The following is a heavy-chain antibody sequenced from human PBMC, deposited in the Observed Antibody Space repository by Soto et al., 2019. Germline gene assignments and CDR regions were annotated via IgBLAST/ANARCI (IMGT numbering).Heavy chain of an antibody. CDR1: GFTFSNYW. CDR3: AREKRASGYFDY. J-gene: IGHJ4*02. V-gene: IGHV3-7*01. Sequence: GGSLRLSCEASGFTFSNYWMSWVRQAPGKGLEWVANINQNGSEKYFVGSVNGRFTISRDNAKNSLFLQVNSLRAEDTAVYYCAREKRASGYFDYWGQGTLVTVSS. CDR2: INQNGSEK. D-gene: IGHD6-25*01.